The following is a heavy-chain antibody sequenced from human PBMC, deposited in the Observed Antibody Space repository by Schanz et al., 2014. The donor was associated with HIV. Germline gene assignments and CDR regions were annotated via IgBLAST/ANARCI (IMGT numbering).Heavy chain of an antibody. Sequence: QVQLLQSGAEVRKPGASVRVSCKASGYTFTSYGISWVRQAPGQGLDWMGWISPYNGDRKYDRKFQGRVTLTTDTSTNTAYMELRSLRSDDTAVYYCAKGQDWPGPQLDHWGHGSLVIVSS. CDR1: GYTFTSYG. D-gene: IGHD3-9*01. CDR3: AKGQDWPGPQLDH. CDR2: ISPYNGDR. J-gene: IGHJ4*03. V-gene: IGHV1-18*01.